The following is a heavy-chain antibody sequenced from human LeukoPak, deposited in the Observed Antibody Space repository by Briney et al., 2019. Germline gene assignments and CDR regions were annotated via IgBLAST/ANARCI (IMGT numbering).Heavy chain of an antibody. CDR1: GYTFTSYG. D-gene: IGHD4-17*01. CDR2: ISAYNGNT. Sequence: ASVKVSCTASGYTFTSYGISWVRQAPGQGLEWMGWISAYNGNTNYAQKLQGRVTMTTDTSTSTAYMELRSLRPDDTAVCYCARDNPYLYGDYKYNWFDPWGQGTLVTVSS. V-gene: IGHV1-18*01. J-gene: IGHJ5*02. CDR3: ARDNPYLYGDYKYNWFDP.